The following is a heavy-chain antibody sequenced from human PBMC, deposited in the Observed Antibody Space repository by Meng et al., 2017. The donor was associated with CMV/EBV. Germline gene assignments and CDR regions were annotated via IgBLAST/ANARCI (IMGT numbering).Heavy chain of an antibody. J-gene: IGHJ6*02. Sequence: GESLMISCAASGFTFDDYGMSWGRQAPGKGLEWGSGINWNGGSTGYADSVKGRFTISRDNAKNSLYLQINSLTAEDTALYYCAKYLGGDPYYYGMDVWGQGTTVTVSS. CDR1: GFTFDDYG. CDR2: INWNGGST. CDR3: AKYLGGDPYYYGMDV. V-gene: IGHV3-20*04. D-gene: IGHD3-16*01.